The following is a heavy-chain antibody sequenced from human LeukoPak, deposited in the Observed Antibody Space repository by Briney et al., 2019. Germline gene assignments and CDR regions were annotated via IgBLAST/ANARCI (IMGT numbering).Heavy chain of an antibody. D-gene: IGHD5-12*01. CDR2: VNPNSGDT. CDR1: GYTFTGYY. Sequence: GASVKVSCKASGYTFTGYYLHWVRQAPGQGLEWMGCVNPNSGDTNYAQNFQGRVTITADEPTTTAYMELSSLRSEDTAVYYCARVGDDIVAGGSWFDPWGQGTLVTVSS. CDR3: ARVGDDIVAGGSWFDP. V-gene: IGHV1-2*02. J-gene: IGHJ5*02.